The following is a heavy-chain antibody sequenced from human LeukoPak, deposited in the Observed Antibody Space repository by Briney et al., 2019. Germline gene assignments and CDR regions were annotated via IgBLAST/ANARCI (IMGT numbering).Heavy chain of an antibody. CDR2: IYSGGST. D-gene: IGHD3-3*01. CDR1: GFTFSSYS. CDR3: ARGNYDFWSDKYYFDY. J-gene: IGHJ4*02. V-gene: IGHV3-53*01. Sequence: GGSLRLSCAASGFTFSSYSMNWVRQAPGKGLEWVSVIYSGGSTYYADSVKGRFTISRDNSKNTLYLQMNSLRAEDTAVYYCARGNYDFWSDKYYFDYWGQGTLVTVSS.